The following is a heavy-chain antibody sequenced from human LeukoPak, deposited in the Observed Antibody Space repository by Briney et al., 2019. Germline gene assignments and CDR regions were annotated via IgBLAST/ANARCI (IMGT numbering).Heavy chain of an antibody. CDR3: ARLYSSSLAGGY. CDR2: IYYSGST. D-gene: IGHD6-13*01. Sequence: SETLSLTCTVSGGSISSGGYYWSWIRQPPGKGLEWIGYIYYSGSTYYNPSLKSRVTISVDTSKNQFSLKLSSVTAADTAVYYCARLYSSSLAGGYWGQGTLVTVSS. V-gene: IGHV4-30-4*08. CDR1: GGSISSGGYY. J-gene: IGHJ4*02.